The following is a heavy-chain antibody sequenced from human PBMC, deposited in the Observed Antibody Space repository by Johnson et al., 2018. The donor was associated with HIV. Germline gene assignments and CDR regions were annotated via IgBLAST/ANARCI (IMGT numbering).Heavy chain of an antibody. J-gene: IGHJ3*02. CDR2: ISSSGSTI. CDR3: ARDSTPWGDDYVDYAFDI. CDR1: GLSFSDYY. D-gene: IGHD4/OR15-4a*01. Sequence: VQLVESGGGVVQPGRSVRLSCAASGLSFSDYYMSWIRQAPGKGLEWVSFISSSGSTIYYADSVKGRFTVSRDNAKNSLFLQMNSLRAEDTAVYYCARDSTPWGDDYVDYAFDIWGQGTLVTVSS. V-gene: IGHV3-11*04.